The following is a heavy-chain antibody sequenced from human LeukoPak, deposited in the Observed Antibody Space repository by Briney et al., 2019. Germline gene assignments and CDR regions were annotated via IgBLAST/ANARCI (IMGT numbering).Heavy chain of an antibody. CDR3: AREQVEMATINFDY. CDR2: INTNTGNP. CDR1: GYTFTSYA. J-gene: IGHJ4*02. Sequence: GASVKVSCKASGYTFTSYAMNWVRQAPGQGLEWMGWINTNTGNPTYAQGFTGRFVFSLGTSVSTAYLQISSLKAEDTAVYYCAREQVEMATINFDYWGQGTLVTVSS. D-gene: IGHD5-24*01. V-gene: IGHV7-4-1*02.